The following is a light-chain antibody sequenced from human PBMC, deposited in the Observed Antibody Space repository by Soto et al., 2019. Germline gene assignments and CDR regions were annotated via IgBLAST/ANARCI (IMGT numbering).Light chain of an antibody. V-gene: IGKV3-20*01. Sequence: EIVLTQSPGTLSLSPGQRGTLSCRASQNIRSNYVAWFQQKPGQPPRLLIYGAINRASGIPDRFSGSGSGTEFTLTISTLQAEDAAVYYCQQYYSTPQTFGQGTYLEIK. CDR1: QNIRSNY. J-gene: IGKJ2*01. CDR2: GAI. CDR3: QQYYSTPQT.